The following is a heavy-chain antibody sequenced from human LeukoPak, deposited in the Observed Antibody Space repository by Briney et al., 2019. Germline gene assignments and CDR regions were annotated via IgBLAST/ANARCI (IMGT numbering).Heavy chain of an antibody. CDR2: IYYSGST. J-gene: IGHJ6*03. D-gene: IGHD6-19*01. CDR1: GGSISSYY. CDR3: ERDSSGWASGRNLRMSAYYYYMDV. Sequence: SETLPLTCTVSGGSISSYYWSWIRQPPGKGLEWIGYIYYSGSTNYNPSLKSRVTISVDTSKNQFSLKLSSVTAADTAVYYCERDSSGWASGRNLRMSAYYYYMDVWGKGTTVTVSS. V-gene: IGHV4-59*01.